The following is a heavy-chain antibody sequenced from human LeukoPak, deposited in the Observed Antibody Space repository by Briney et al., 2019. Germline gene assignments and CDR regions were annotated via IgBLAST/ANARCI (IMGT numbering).Heavy chain of an antibody. Sequence: SETLSLTCTVSGYSISSGYYWGWIRQPPGKGLEWIESIYHSGSTYYNPSLKSRVTISVDTSKNQFSLKLSSVTAADTAVYYCARDPIGLAVQLERRGAFDIWGQGTMVTVSS. CDR1: GYSISSGYY. V-gene: IGHV4-38-2*02. CDR2: IYHSGST. CDR3: ARDPIGLAVQLERRGAFDI. J-gene: IGHJ3*02. D-gene: IGHD1-1*01.